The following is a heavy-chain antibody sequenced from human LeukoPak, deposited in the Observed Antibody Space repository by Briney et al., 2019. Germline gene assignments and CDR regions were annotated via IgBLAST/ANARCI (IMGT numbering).Heavy chain of an antibody. V-gene: IGHV3-23*01. Sequence: AGGSLRLSCAASGFSLTNFAMSWVRQAPGKGLEWVSLIIGSSGDTFYADSVKGRSTISRDNSKNRLYLQMNSLRAEDTALYYCAKGAYDYIEMGYFDYWGQGTLVTVSS. CDR1: GFSLTNFA. J-gene: IGHJ4*02. CDR3: AKGAYDYIEMGYFDY. D-gene: IGHD5-12*01. CDR2: IIGSSGDT.